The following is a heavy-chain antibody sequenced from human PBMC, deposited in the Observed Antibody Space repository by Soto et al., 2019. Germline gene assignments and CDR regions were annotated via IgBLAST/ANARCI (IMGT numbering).Heavy chain of an antibody. CDR3: ARGDYYDSSGYGYGMDV. J-gene: IGHJ6*02. CDR1: GYTLTSYD. Sequence: ASVKVSCKASGYTLTSYDINWVRQATGQGLEWMGWMNPNSGNTGYAQKFQGRVTMTRNTSISTAYMELSSLRSEDTAVYYCARGDYYDSSGYGYGMDVWGQGTTVTVSS. D-gene: IGHD3-22*01. CDR2: MNPNSGNT. V-gene: IGHV1-8*01.